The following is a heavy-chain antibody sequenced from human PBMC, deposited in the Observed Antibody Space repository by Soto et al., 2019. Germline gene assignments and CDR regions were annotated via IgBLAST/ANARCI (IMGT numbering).Heavy chain of an antibody. Sequence: EVQLVESGGDLVQPGGSLRLSCAGSGFILNSFSMNWVRQAPGKGLEWVSYISSSRTTIYYADSVRGRFTISRDDAKNSLFLQMNSLRDDDTAVYYCVRGRSDSLMDVWGQGTTVTVSS. V-gene: IGHV3-48*02. CDR2: ISSSRTTI. CDR3: VRGRSDSLMDV. D-gene: IGHD2-15*01. J-gene: IGHJ6*02. CDR1: GFILNSFS.